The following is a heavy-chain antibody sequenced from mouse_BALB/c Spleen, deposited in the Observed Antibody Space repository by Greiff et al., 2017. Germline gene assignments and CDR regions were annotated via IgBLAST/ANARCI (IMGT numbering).Heavy chain of an antibody. CDR2: INPSTGYT. J-gene: IGHJ2*01. Sequence: VKLMESGAELAKPGASVKMSCKASGYTFTSYWMHWVKQRPGQGLEWIGYINPSTGYTEYNQKFKDKATLTADKSSSTAYMQLSSLTSEDSAVYYCARNGYYLYYFDYWGQGTTLTVSS. V-gene: IGHV1-7*01. CDR3: ARNGYYLYYFDY. D-gene: IGHD2-3*01. CDR1: GYTFTSYW.